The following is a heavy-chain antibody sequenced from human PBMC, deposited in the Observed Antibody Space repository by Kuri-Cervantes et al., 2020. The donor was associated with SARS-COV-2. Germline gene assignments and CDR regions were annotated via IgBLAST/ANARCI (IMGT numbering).Heavy chain of an antibody. CDR3: ARRGTIFGVVRPLYHYFYYMDV. CDR2: IYYSGST. CDR1: GGSISSYY. J-gene: IGHJ6*03. D-gene: IGHD3-3*01. V-gene: IGHV4-59*01. Sequence: GSLRLSCTVSGGSISSYYWSWIRQPPGKGLEWIGYIYYSGSTNYNPSLKSRVTISEDTSKNQFSLKMSSVTAADTAVYYCARRGTIFGVVRPLYHYFYYMDVWGKGTTVTVSS.